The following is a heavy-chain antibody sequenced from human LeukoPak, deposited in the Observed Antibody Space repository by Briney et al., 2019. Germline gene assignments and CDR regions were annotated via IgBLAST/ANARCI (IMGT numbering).Heavy chain of an antibody. CDR2: IYTSGST. V-gene: IGHV4-4*07. CDR3: AREGSPYDFWSGYYSYYYYMDV. CDR1: GGSISSYY. Sequence: SETLSLTCTVSGGSISSYYWSWIRQPAGKGLEWIGRIYTSGSTNYNPSLKSRVTMSVDTSKNQFSLKLSSVTAADTAVYYCAREGSPYDFWSGYYSYYYYMDVWGKGTTVTVSS. D-gene: IGHD3-3*01. J-gene: IGHJ6*03.